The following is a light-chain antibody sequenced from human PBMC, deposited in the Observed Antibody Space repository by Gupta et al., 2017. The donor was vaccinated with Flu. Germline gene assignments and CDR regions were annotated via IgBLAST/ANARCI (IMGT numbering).Light chain of an antibody. Sequence: SNIGAHYDVHWYQQLPGTAPKLLIYANTNRPSGVPDRFSGSKSGTSASLAITGLQTEDEADYYCQSYDTSLSCFVFGGGTKLTVL. CDR3: QSYDTSLSCFV. CDR2: ANT. V-gene: IGLV1-40*01. CDR1: SNIGAHYD. J-gene: IGLJ3*02.